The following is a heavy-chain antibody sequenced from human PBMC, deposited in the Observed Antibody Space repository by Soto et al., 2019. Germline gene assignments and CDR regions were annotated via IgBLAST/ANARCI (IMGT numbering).Heavy chain of an antibody. Sequence: KQSQTLSLTCAISGDSVTSNSAAWNWIRQSPSRGLEWLGRTYYRSKWYNDYAVSVKSRITINPDTSKNQFSLQLNSVTPEDTAVYYCARNPQLIAAAALGAFDIWGQGTMVTVSS. J-gene: IGHJ3*02. V-gene: IGHV6-1*01. CDR2: TYYRSKWYN. D-gene: IGHD6-13*01. CDR1: GDSVTSNSAA. CDR3: ARNPQLIAAAALGAFDI.